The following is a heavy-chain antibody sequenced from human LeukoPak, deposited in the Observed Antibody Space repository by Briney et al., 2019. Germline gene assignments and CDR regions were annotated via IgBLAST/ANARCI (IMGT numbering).Heavy chain of an antibody. D-gene: IGHD2-8*01. V-gene: IGHV3-7*04. CDR2: IKKDGSEK. Sequence: GGSLRLSCAVSGFTFRSFWMSWVRQAPGKGLEWVANIKKDGSEKFYVDSVKGRFTISRDNAKNSLYLQMNSLRAEDSAVYFCARGFYFSMTELYYLDLWGRGTLVTVSS. CDR3: ARGFYFSMTELYYLDL. J-gene: IGHJ2*01. CDR1: GFTFRSFW.